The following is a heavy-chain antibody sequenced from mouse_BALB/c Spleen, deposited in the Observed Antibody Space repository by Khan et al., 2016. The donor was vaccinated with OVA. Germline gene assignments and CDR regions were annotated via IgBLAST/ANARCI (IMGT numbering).Heavy chain of an antibody. Sequence: QVQLQQPGAELVRPGASVKLSCKASGYTFTSYWMNWVKQRPGQGLEWIGMIDPSDSETHYNQMFKDKATLTVDKSSSTAYMQLSSLTSEDSAVYYCTRREKYGYDPSWFAYWGQGTLGTVSA. CDR2: IDPSDSET. CDR1: GYTFTSYW. D-gene: IGHD2-2*01. V-gene: IGHV1-61*01. CDR3: TRREKYGYDPSWFAY. J-gene: IGHJ3*01.